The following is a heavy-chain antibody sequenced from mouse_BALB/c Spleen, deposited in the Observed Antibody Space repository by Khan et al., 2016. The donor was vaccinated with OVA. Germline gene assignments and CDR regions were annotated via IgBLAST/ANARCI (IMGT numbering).Heavy chain of an antibody. CDR1: GFTFTNYG. CDR3: ARMKHYWYFDV. J-gene: IGHJ1*01. Sequence: QIQLVQSGPELKKPGETVKISCKASGFTFTNYGMNWVKQAPGKGLKWMGWISTYTGEPTYADDFKGRFAFSVETSASTAYLQINNLKNEDTSKYACARMKHYWYFDVWGAGTTVTVSS. V-gene: IGHV9-3-1*01. CDR2: ISTYTGEP.